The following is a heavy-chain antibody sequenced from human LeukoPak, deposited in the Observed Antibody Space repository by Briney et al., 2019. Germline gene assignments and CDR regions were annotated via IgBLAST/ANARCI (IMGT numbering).Heavy chain of an antibody. CDR3: ARIDSSGYFLWYFDY. V-gene: IGHV3-74*01. CDR1: GFTFSSYW. Sequence: GGSLRLSCAASGFTFSSYWMHRVRQAPGKGLVWVSRINSDGSSTSYADSVKGRFTISRDNAKNTLYLQMNSLRAEDTAVYYCARIDSSGYFLWYFDYWGQGTLVTVSS. CDR2: INSDGSST. D-gene: IGHD3-22*01. J-gene: IGHJ4*02.